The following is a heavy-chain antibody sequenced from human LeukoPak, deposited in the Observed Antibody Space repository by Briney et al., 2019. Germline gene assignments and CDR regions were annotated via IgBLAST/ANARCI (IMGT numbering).Heavy chain of an antibody. CDR1: GFTVSSNY. CDR3: ARDSISYGDYVAFDY. J-gene: IGHJ4*02. D-gene: IGHD4-17*01. Sequence: PGGSLRLSCAVPGFTVSSNYMSWVRQAPGKRLEWVSVIYIGGSTYYADSVKGRFTISRDNSKNTLYLQMNSLSAEDTAVYYCARDSISYGDYVAFDYWGQGTLVIVSS. CDR2: IYIGGST. V-gene: IGHV3-66*01.